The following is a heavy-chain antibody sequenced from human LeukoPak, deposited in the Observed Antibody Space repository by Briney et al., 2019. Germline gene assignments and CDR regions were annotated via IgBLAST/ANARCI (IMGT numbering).Heavy chain of an antibody. CDR3: AREQRPVHALFPYNAFDI. J-gene: IGHJ3*02. Sequence: SETLSLTCTVSGGSISSYYWSWIRQPPGKGLEWIGYIYYSGSTNYNPSLKSRVTISVDTSKNQFSLKLSSVTAADTAVYYCAREQRPVHALFPYNAFDIWGQGTMVTVSS. V-gene: IGHV4-59*01. CDR1: GGSISSYY. D-gene: IGHD6-13*01. CDR2: IYYSGST.